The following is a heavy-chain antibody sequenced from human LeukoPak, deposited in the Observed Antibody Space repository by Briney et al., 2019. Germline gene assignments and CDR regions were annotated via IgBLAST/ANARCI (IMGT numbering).Heavy chain of an antibody. J-gene: IGHJ4*02. CDR1: GFTFSSYE. Sequence: ESGGSLRLSCAASGFTFSSYEMNWVRQAPGKGLEFISYISSSGSIIYYADSVKGRFTISRDNAKNSLYLQMNSLRAEDTAVYYCARGVIAVAFFDYWGQGTLVTVSS. CDR3: ARGVIAVAFFDY. D-gene: IGHD6-19*01. CDR2: ISSSGSII. V-gene: IGHV3-48*03.